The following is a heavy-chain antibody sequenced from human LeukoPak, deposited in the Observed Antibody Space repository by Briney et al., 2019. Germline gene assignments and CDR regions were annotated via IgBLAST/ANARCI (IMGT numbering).Heavy chain of an antibody. CDR1: GGSISSGDYY. Sequence: PSQTLSLTCTVSGGSISSGDYYWSWIRQPPGKGLEWIGYIYYSGSTYYNPSLKSRVTISVDTSKNQFSLKLSSVTAADTAVYYCARNYYDSSGYYHAEYFQHWGQGTLVTVSS. V-gene: IGHV4-30-4*01. CDR3: ARNYYDSSGYYHAEYFQH. J-gene: IGHJ1*01. CDR2: IYYSGST. D-gene: IGHD3-22*01.